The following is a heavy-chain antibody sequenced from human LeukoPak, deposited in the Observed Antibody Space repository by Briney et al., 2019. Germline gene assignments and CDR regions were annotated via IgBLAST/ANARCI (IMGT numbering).Heavy chain of an antibody. V-gene: IGHV3-7*01. J-gene: IGHJ4*02. CDR3: ARLIVGAIDY. Sequence: GGSLRLSCAASGFTSSSYWMSWVRQAPGKGLEWVANIKQDGSEKYYVDSVKGRFTISRDNAKNSLYLQMNSLRAEDTAVYYCARLIVGAIDYWGQGTLVTVSS. D-gene: IGHD1-26*01. CDR2: IKQDGSEK. CDR1: GFTSSSYW.